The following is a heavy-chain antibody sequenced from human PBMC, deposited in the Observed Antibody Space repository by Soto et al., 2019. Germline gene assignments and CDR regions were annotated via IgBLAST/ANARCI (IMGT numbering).Heavy chain of an antibody. CDR1: GYSFTSYW. CDR3: ARHMDSYGPLFDY. J-gene: IGHJ4*02. CDR2: IDPSDSYT. D-gene: IGHD5-18*01. V-gene: IGHV5-10-1*01. Sequence: GGSLKISCKGSGYSFTSYWISWVRQMPGKGLEWMGRIDPSDSYTNYSPSFQGHVTISADKSISTAYLQWSSLKASDTAMYYCARHMDSYGPLFDYWGQGTLVTVSS.